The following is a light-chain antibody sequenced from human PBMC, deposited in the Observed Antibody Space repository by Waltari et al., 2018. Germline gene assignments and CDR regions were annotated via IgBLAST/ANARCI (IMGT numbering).Light chain of an antibody. CDR1: QSVGTY. Sequence: EIVLTQSPATLSLSPGETATLSCRASQSVGTYLAWYQQKPGQAPRLLIYDASNRATGIPARFRGSGSGTDFTLTIRSLEAEDFAVYYCQQRSNWTPHTFGQGARLEIK. CDR2: DAS. J-gene: IGKJ2*01. CDR3: QQRSNWTPHT. V-gene: IGKV3-11*01.